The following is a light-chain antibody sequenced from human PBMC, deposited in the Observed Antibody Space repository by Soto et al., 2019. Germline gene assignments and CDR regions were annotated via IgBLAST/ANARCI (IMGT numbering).Light chain of an antibody. V-gene: IGKV3-20*01. J-gene: IGKJ2*01. CDR3: QQYGSSYT. Sequence: EIVLTQSPGTLSLSPGERATLSCRASQRVSSSYLAWYQQKPGQAPRLLIYGASSRATGIPDRFSGSGSGTDFTLTISRLEPEDFAGYYCQQYGSSYTFGQGTKLEIK. CDR2: GAS. CDR1: QRVSSSY.